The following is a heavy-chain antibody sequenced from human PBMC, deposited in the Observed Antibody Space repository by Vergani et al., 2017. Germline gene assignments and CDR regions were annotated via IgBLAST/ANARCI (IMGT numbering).Heavy chain of an antibody. J-gene: IGHJ5*02. D-gene: IGHD5-18*01. CDR3: ARSPHGYTYGGYISKFDP. CDR2: IKYDGSKK. V-gene: IGHV3-7*01. CDR1: GFTFSNLW. Sequence: EVQLVASGGGLVQRGGSLRLSCEASGFTFSNLWMTWVRQAPGKGLEWVANIKYDGSKKNYVDSVKGRFTISRDNAKNSLYLQMNNLRVEDTAVYFCARSPHGYTYGGYISKFDPWGQGTLVT.